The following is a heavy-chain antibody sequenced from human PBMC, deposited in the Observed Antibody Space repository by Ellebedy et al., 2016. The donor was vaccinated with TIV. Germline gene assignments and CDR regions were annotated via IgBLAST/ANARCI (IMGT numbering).Heavy chain of an antibody. CDR1: GFTFSRSA. CDR2: ISGSGTST. Sequence: GESLKISCAASGFTFSRSAMGWIRQAPGKGLEWVSSISGSGTSTSYADSVKGRFTISRDNSKNTLYLQMNSLRAEDTAVYYCAKNGGSREYEWWGQGTLVTVSS. CDR3: AKNGGSREYEW. V-gene: IGHV3-23*01. D-gene: IGHD2-15*01. J-gene: IGHJ4*02.